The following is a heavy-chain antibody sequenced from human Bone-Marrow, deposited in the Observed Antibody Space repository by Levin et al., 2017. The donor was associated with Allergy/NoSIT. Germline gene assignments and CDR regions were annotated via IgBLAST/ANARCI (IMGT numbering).Heavy chain of an antibody. J-gene: IGHJ4*02. CDR1: GYGFTGYY. D-gene: IGHD1-26*01. Sequence: PGGSLRLSCKASGYGFTGYYIQWVRKAPGQGLEWMGRINPNNGDTDYAQKFQGRVTMTRDTSISTAYMELTSLRSDDTAVYYCARGLGSYMNGFDYWGQGTLVTVSS. CDR2: INPNNGDT. CDR3: ARGLGSYMNGFDY. V-gene: IGHV1-2*06.